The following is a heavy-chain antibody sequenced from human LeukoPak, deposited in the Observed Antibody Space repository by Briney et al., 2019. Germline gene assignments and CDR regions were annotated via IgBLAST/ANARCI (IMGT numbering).Heavy chain of an antibody. D-gene: IGHD1-1*01. CDR3: ARAEIITTYYFDY. V-gene: IGHV3-43D*03. J-gene: IGHJ4*02. Sequence: GGSLRLSCAASGFTFDDYAMHWVRQAPGKGLEWVSLITWDGDSTYYADSVKGRFTISRDNAKNSLYLQMNSLRAEDTAVYYCARAEIITTYYFDYWGQGTLVTVSS. CDR2: ITWDGDST. CDR1: GFTFDDYA.